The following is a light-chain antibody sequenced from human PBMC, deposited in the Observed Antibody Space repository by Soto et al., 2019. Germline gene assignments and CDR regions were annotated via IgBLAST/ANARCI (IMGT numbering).Light chain of an antibody. CDR1: QSVSSN. CDR3: QQYNNWLT. Sequence: EIVMTQSPATLSLSPGERSTLSGRASQSVSSNLAWYQQKPGQAPRLLIYGASTRATGIPARFSGSGSGTEFTLTISSLQSEDFAVYYCQQYNNWLTFGQGTRLEIK. J-gene: IGKJ5*01. V-gene: IGKV3D-15*01. CDR2: GAS.